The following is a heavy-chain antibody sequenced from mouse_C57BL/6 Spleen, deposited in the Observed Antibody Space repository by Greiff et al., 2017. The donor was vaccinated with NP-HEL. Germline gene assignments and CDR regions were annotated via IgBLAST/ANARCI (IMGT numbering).Heavy chain of an antibody. J-gene: IGHJ1*03. V-gene: IGHV3-6*01. CDR2: ISYDGSN. D-gene: IGHD1-1*01. CDR3: ARDITTVVDDWYFDV. CDR1: GYSITSGYY. Sequence: ESGPGLVKPSQSLSLTCSVTGYSITSGYYWNWIRQFPGNNLEWMGYISYDGSNNYNPSLKNRISITRDTSKNQFFLKLNSVTTEDTATYYCARDITTVVDDWYFDVWGTGTTVTVSS.